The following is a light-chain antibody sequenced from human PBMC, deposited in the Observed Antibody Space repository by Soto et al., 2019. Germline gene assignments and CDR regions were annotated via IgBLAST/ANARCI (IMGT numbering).Light chain of an antibody. CDR1: QSISSW. V-gene: IGKV1-5*01. J-gene: IGKJ4*01. CDR2: DAS. Sequence: DIQMTQSPSTLSASVGDRVTITCRASQSISSWLAWYQQKPGKAPKLLIYDASSLESGVPSRFSGSGSGTEFSLTISSLQPDDFATYYCQQYNRYLTFGGGTRWIS. CDR3: QQYNRYLT.